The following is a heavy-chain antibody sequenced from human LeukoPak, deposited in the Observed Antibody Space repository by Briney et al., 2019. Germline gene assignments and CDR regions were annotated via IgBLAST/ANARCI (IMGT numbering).Heavy chain of an antibody. J-gene: IGHJ5*01. D-gene: IGHD3/OR15-3a*01. Sequence: SETLSLTCAVYGGSFSGYYWSWIRQPPGKGLEWIGEINHSGSTNYNPSLKSRVTISVDTSKNQFSLKLSSVTAADTAVYYCARPVYDFWFDYWGQGTLVTVSS. CDR3: ARPVYDFWFDY. V-gene: IGHV4-34*01. CDR1: GGSFSGYY. CDR2: INHSGST.